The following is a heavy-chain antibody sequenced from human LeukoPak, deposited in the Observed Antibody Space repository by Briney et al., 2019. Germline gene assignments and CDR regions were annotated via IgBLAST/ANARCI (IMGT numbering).Heavy chain of an antibody. CDR1: GFTFSDYH. J-gene: IGHJ4*02. CDR2: ISSSGNTV. CDR3: ARDYDSSWNPAGY. D-gene: IGHD6-13*01. Sequence: GGSLRLSCAASGFTFSDYHMSWLRQAPGKGLEWVSYISSSGNTVYYADSVKGRFTISRDNAKNSLSLQMNSLRAEDTAVYYCARDYDSSWNPAGYWGQGSLVTVSS. V-gene: IGHV3-11*04.